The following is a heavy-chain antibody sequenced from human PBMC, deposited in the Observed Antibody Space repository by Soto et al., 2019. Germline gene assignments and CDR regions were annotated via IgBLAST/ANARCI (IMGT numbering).Heavy chain of an antibody. CDR2: IYSGGST. D-gene: IGHD3-10*01. J-gene: IGHJ6*02. CDR3: ARAMGGELAYYYYGMDV. V-gene: IGHV3-53*02. Sequence: EVQLVETGGGLIQPGGSLRLSCAASGFTVSSNYMSWVRQAPGKGLEWVSVIYSGGSTYYADSVKGRFTISRDNSKNTLYLQINSLGAEDTAVYYCARAMGGELAYYYYGMDVWGQGTTVTVSS. CDR1: GFTVSSNY.